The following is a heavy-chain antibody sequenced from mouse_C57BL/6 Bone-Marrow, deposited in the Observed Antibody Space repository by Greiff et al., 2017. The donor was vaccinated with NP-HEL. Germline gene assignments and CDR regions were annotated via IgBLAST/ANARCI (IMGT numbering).Heavy chain of an antibody. J-gene: IGHJ3*01. D-gene: IGHD2-2*01. CDR3: ARLGVTTRVFAY. CDR1: GYTFTSYW. CDR2: IDPSDSYT. Sequence: QVQLKQSGAELVMPGASVKLSCKASGYTFTSYWMHWVKQRPGQGLEWIGEIDPSDSYTNYNQKFKGKSTLTVDKSSSTAYMQLSSLTSEDSAVYYCARLGVTTRVFAYWGQGTLVTVSA. V-gene: IGHV1-69*01.